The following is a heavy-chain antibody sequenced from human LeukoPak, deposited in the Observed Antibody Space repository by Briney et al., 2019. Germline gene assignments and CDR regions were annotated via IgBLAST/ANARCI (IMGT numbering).Heavy chain of an antibody. CDR3: ARGYYRLWLKIVVPAHSYYGMDV. J-gene: IGHJ6*02. V-gene: IGHV1-18*01. D-gene: IGHD2-2*01. Sequence: ASVNVSCKASGYTFTSYGISWVRQAPGQGLEWMGWISAYNGNTNYAQKLQGRVTMTTDTSTSTAYMELRSLRSDDTAVYYCARGYYRLWLKIVVPAHSYYGMDVWGQGTTVAVSS. CDR1: GYTFTSYG. CDR2: ISAYNGNT.